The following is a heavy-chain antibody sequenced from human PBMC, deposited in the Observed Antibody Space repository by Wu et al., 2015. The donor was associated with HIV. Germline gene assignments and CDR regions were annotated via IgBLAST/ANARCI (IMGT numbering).Heavy chain of an antibody. J-gene: IGHJ4*02. CDR2: INPNGGST. CDR3: TRDSSGWPPDY. V-gene: IGHV1-46*03. Sequence: QVQLVQSGAEVKKPGASVKVSCKASGYTFTSYYIHWVRQAPGQGLEWMGIINPNGGSTRYAQNFQGRVTMTRDMSTSTVYMELSSLRSEDTAVYYCTRDSSGWPPDYWGQGTLVTVSS. CDR1: GYTFTSYY. D-gene: IGHD6-19*01.